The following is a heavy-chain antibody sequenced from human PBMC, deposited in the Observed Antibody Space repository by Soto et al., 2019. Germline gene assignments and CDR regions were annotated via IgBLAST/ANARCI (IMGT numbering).Heavy chain of an antibody. CDR3: ARDRGVGAPRFPDY. D-gene: IGHD1-26*01. J-gene: IGHJ4*02. Sequence: GSLRLCCAASGCTFSSYAMHWVRQAPGKGLEWVAVISYDGSNKYYADSVKGRFTISRDNSKNTLYLQMNSLRAEDTAVYYCARDRGVGAPRFPDYWGQGPLVTVSS. CDR1: GCTFSSYA. CDR2: ISYDGSNK. V-gene: IGHV3-30-3*01.